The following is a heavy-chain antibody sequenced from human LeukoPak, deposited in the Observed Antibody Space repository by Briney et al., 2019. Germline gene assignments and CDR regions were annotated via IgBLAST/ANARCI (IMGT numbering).Heavy chain of an antibody. Sequence: SETLSLTCTVSGGSISSYYWSWIRQPPGKGLEWIGEINHSGSTNYNPSLKSRVTISVDTSKNQFSLKLSSVTAADTAVYYCARDLPLYNWFDPWGQGTLVTVSS. CDR1: GGSISSYY. CDR3: ARDLPLYNWFDP. CDR2: INHSGST. J-gene: IGHJ5*02. V-gene: IGHV4-34*01.